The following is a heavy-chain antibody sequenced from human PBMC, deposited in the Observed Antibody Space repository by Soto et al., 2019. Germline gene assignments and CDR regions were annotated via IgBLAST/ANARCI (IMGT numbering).Heavy chain of an antibody. V-gene: IGHV1-69*13. Sequence: SVKVSCKASGGTFSSYAISWVRQAPGQGLEWMGGIIPIFGTTNYAQKFQGRVTITADESTSTAYMELSSLRSEDTAVYYCARRDGYNDYYYGMDVWGQGTTVTVSS. D-gene: IGHD5-12*01. CDR1: GGTFSSYA. J-gene: IGHJ6*02. CDR2: IIPIFGTT. CDR3: ARRDGYNDYYYGMDV.